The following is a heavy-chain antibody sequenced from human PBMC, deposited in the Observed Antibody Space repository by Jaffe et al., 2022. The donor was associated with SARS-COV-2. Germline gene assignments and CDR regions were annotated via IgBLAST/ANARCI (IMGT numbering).Heavy chain of an antibody. V-gene: IGHV3-23*01. CDR2: ISGSGGST. J-gene: IGHJ4*02. CDR1: GFTFSSYA. CDR3: AKADIVLMVYATLGFDY. Sequence: EVQLLESGGGLVQPGGSLRLSCAASGFTFSSYAMSWVRQAPGKGLEWVSAISGSGGSTYYADSVKGRFTISRDNSKNTLYLQMNSLRAEDTAVYYCAKADIVLMVYATLGFDYWGQGTLVTVSS. D-gene: IGHD2-8*01.